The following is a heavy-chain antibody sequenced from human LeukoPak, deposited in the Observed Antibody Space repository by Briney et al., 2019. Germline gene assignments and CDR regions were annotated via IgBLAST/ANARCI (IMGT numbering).Heavy chain of an antibody. Sequence: GGSLRLSCAASEFTFSNYWMYWARQAPGKGLEWVANMNQDGSKIHYVDSVKGRFAISRDNAKNSLYLQMSSLRAEDTAVYYCARGKGNDAIFEYWGQGTLVTVSS. J-gene: IGHJ4*02. CDR2: MNQDGSKI. CDR1: EFTFSNYW. CDR3: ARGKGNDAIFEY. D-gene: IGHD1-1*01. V-gene: IGHV3-7*01.